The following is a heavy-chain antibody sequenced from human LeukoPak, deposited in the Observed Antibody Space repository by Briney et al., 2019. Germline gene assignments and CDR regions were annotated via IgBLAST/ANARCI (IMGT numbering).Heavy chain of an antibody. CDR3: ARDPGSGFIGFDP. V-gene: IGHV4-59*01. Sequence: SETLSLTCTVSGGSISSYYWSWIRQPPGKGLEWIGYIYYSGSTNYNPSLKSRVTISVDTSKNQFSLKLSSVTAADTAVYYCARDPGSGFIGFDPWGQGTLVTVSS. D-gene: IGHD2-15*01. J-gene: IGHJ5*02. CDR2: IYYSGST. CDR1: GGSISSYY.